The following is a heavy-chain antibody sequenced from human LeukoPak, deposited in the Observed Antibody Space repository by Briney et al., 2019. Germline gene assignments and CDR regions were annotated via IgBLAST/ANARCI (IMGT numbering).Heavy chain of an antibody. J-gene: IGHJ4*02. D-gene: IGHD6-13*01. V-gene: IGHV3-21*01. CDR3: ARVPGIAAAGARGAY. CDR2: ISSSSSYI. Sequence: PGRSLRLSCAASGFTFSSYGMHWVRQAPGKGLEWVSSISSSSSYIYYADSVKGRFTISRDNAKSSLYLQMNSLRAEDTAVYYCARVPGIAAAGARGAYWGQGTLVTVSS. CDR1: GFTFSSYG.